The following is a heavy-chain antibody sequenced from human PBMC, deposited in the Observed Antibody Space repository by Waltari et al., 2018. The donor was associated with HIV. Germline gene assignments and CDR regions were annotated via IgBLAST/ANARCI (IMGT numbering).Heavy chain of an antibody. CDR1: GFTFSSYG. CDR2: IRYDGSNK. V-gene: IGHV3-30*02. CDR3: AKEITMIVGTGYFQH. D-gene: IGHD3-22*01. Sequence: QVQLVESGGGVVQSGGSLRLSCAASGFTFSSYGMHWVRTAPGKGVECVAFIRYDGSNKYYADCVKGRFTISRDNSKNTLYLQMNSLRSEDTAVYYCAKEITMIVGTGYFQHWGKGTLVTVSS. J-gene: IGHJ1*01.